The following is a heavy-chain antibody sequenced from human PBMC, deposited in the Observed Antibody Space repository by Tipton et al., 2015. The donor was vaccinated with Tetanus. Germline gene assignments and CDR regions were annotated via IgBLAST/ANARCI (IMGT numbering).Heavy chain of an antibody. CDR3: AQTADNWFDS. Sequence: TLSLTCSVSGYSITRGSYYWSWIRQPPGKGLEWVGSIYSYNGNTFQNPSLKSRVTMSLDTTKNQFFLKVRSVTAADTAVYFCAQTADNWFDSWGQGTLVIVSA. CDR2: IYSYNGNT. D-gene: IGHD1-1*01. CDR1: GYSITRGSYY. V-gene: IGHV4-39*01. J-gene: IGHJ5*01.